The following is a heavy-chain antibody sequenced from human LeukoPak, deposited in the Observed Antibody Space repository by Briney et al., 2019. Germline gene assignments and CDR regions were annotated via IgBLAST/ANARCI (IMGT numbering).Heavy chain of an antibody. V-gene: IGHV4-59*11. CDR2: IDYNGNT. CDR1: GDSISSHP. D-gene: IGHD2-21*02. J-gene: IGHJ4*02. Sequence: SETLSLTCDVSGDSISSHPWSWIRQPPGKGLDYLGFIDYNGNTNYNPSLKSRVTISLDIFKNQFSLNLNSVSAADTAVYYCARLAKCDGNCYSFDLWGQGMLVTVSS. CDR3: ARLAKCDGNCYSFDL.